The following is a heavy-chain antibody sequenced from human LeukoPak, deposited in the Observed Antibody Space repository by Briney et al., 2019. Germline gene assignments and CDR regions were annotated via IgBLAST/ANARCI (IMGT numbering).Heavy chain of an antibody. CDR1: GGSISSGGYY. Sequence: PSETLSLTCTVSGGSISSGGYYWSWIRQHPGKGLEWIGYIYYSGSTYYNPSLKSRVTISVDTSKNQFSLKLSSVTAADTAVYYCARSIYSSSWYVDYWGQGALVTVSS. CDR2: IYYSGST. CDR3: ARSIYSSSWYVDY. J-gene: IGHJ4*02. V-gene: IGHV4-31*03. D-gene: IGHD6-13*01.